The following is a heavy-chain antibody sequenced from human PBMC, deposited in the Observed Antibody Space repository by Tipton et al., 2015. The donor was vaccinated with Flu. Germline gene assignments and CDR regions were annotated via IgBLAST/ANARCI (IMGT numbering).Heavy chain of an antibody. Sequence: TLSLTCSVSGGYIIRTSYYWGWIRQAPGKGLEWIGNVYYSGKTQYSPSLKDRISVSVDTSKNQFSLNLTSVTAADTALYYCARGVVPVGGIYYFDFWGQGRLVTVSS. CDR2: VYYSGKT. CDR1: GGYIIRTSYY. D-gene: IGHD2-2*01. CDR3: ARGVVPVGGIYYFDF. V-gene: IGHV4-39*07. J-gene: IGHJ4*02.